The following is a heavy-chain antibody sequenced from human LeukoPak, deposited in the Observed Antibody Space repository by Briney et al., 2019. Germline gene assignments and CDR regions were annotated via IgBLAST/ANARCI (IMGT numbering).Heavy chain of an antibody. J-gene: IGHJ4*02. CDR3: AREASNDSSGPPFDY. CDR1: GYTFTSYG. D-gene: IGHD3-22*01. CDR2: ISAYNGNT. V-gene: IGHV1-18*01. Sequence: ASVKVSCKASGYTFTSYGISWVRQAPGQGLEWMGWISAYNGNTNYAQKLQGRVTMTRDTSTSTVYMELSSLRSEDTAVYYCAREASNDSSGPPFDYWGQGTLVTVSS.